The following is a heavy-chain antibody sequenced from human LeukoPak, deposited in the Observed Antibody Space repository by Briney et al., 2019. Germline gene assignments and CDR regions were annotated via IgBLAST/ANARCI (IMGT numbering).Heavy chain of an antibody. CDR2: INPNTGGT. V-gene: IGHV1-2*02. CDR1: GYSFTGNY. Sequence: ASVKVSCKASGYSFTGNYMHWVRQAPGQGFEWMGWINPNTGGTNYAQKFKGRVLMTRDTSISTAYLELSSLKSDDTAVYYCARVGYCSRGVCYNYDYWGQRTQVTVSS. CDR3: ARVGYCSRGVCYNYDY. D-gene: IGHD2-8*01. J-gene: IGHJ4*02.